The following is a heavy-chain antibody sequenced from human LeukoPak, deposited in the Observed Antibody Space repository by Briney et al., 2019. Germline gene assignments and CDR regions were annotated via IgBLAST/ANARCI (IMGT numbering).Heavy chain of an antibody. Sequence: PGGSLRLSCPGSGFTFSSYSMNWVRQAPGKGLEWISYITSSSANTFYADAVKGRFTISRDNVKNSLFLQMNSLRVEDTAMYYCARDLHYAFDIWGQGTMVTVSS. CDR2: ITSSSANT. CDR1: GFTFSSYS. J-gene: IGHJ3*02. CDR3: ARDLHYAFDI. V-gene: IGHV3-48*01.